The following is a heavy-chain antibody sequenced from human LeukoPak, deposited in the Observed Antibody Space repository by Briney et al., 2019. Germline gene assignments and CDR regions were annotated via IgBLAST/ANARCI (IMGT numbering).Heavy chain of an antibody. CDR1: GGSISSGGYS. CDR3: ARAAEGTYYDFWSGYYHYYGMDV. J-gene: IGHJ6*02. V-gene: IGHV4-30-2*01. Sequence: SETLSLTCAVSGGSISSGGYSWSWIRQPPGKGLEWIGYIYHSGSTYYNPSLKSRVTISVDRSKNQFSLKLSSVTAADTAVYYCARAAEGTYYDFWSGYYHYYGMDVWGQGTTVTVSS. CDR2: IYHSGST. D-gene: IGHD3-3*01.